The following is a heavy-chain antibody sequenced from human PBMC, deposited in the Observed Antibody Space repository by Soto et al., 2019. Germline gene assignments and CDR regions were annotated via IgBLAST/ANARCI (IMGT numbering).Heavy chain of an antibody. D-gene: IGHD5-12*01. V-gene: IGHV1-69*13. CDR3: ALTTPIVATLYFDY. CDR1: GGTFSSYA. CDR2: IIPIFGTA. Sequence: SVKVSCKASGGTFSSYAISWVRQAPGQGLEWMGGIIPIFGTANYAQKFQGRVTITADESTSTAYMELSSLRSEDTAVYYCALTTPIVATLYFDYWGQGTLVTVSS. J-gene: IGHJ4*02.